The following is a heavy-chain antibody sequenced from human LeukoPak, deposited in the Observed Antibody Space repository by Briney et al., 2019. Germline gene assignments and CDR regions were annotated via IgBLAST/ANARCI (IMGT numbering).Heavy chain of an antibody. Sequence: GRSLRLSCAASGFTFSSYGIHWVRNAPSKALESVADISYDGSNKDYADSVKGRFTISRDNSKNTLYLQMSSLRAEDTAVYYCARDRSGIYDAFDLWGQGTVVAVST. CDR1: GFTFSSYG. D-gene: IGHD6-25*01. CDR2: ISYDGSNK. CDR3: ARDRSGIYDAFDL. V-gene: IGHV3-30*03. J-gene: IGHJ3*01.